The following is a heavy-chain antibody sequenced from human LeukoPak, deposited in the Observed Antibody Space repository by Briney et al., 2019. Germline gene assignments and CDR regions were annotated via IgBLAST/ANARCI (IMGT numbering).Heavy chain of an antibody. CDR1: GYTFTSYD. V-gene: IGHV1-8*01. Sequence: ASVKVSCKASGYTFTSYDINWVRQATGQGLEWMGWMNPNSGNTGYAQKFQGRVTMTRNTSISTAYMELSSLRSEDTAVYYCARTESVDCSSTSCSYYYYYYYMDVWGKGTKVTVSS. CDR2: MNPNSGNT. D-gene: IGHD2-2*01. J-gene: IGHJ6*03. CDR3: ARTESVDCSSTSCSYYYYYYYMDV.